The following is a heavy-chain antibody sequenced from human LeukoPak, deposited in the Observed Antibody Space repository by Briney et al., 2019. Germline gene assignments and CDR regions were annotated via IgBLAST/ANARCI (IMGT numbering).Heavy chain of an antibody. CDR3: ARELSSSHYYYMDV. CDR1: GGSISSGGYY. V-gene: IGHV4-31*03. Sequence: PSETLSLTCTVSGGSISSGGYYWSWIRQHLGKGLEWIGYIYYSGSTYYNPSLKSRVTISVDTSKNQFSLKLSSVTAADTAVYYCARELSSSHYYYMDVWGKGTTVTVSS. CDR2: IYYSGST. J-gene: IGHJ6*03. D-gene: IGHD6-6*01.